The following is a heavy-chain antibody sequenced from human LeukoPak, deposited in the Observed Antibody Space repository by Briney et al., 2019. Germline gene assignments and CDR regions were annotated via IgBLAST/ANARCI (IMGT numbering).Heavy chain of an antibody. CDR1: GGSFSGYY. CDR3: ARKDSYYFDY. CDR2: INHSGSN. V-gene: IGHV4-34*01. D-gene: IGHD2-15*01. J-gene: IGHJ4*02. Sequence: PSETLSLTCAVYGGSFSGYYWSWIRQPPGKGLEWIGEINHSGSNNYNPSLKSRVTISVGTSKNQFSLKLSSVTAADTAVYYCARKDSYYFDYWGQGTLVTVSS.